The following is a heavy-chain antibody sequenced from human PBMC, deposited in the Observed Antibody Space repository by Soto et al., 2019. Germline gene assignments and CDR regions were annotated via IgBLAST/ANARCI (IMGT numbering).Heavy chain of an antibody. V-gene: IGHV3-23*01. CDR3: AKDFGDYVSPSDY. D-gene: IGHD4-17*01. CDR2: LSGSGDIT. CDR1: GFTFSSYA. Sequence: EVQLLESGGGLVQPGGSLRLSCAASGFTFSSYAMTWVRQAPGKGLEWVSGLSGSGDITYYADSVKGRFTISRDNSKNTLQLQMNSLRAEDTAVYYCAKDFGDYVSPSDYWGQGTLVTVSS. J-gene: IGHJ4*02.